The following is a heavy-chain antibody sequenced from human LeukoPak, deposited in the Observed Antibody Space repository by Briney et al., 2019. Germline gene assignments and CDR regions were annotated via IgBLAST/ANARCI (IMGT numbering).Heavy chain of an antibody. Sequence: SVKVSCKAPGGTFSSYAISWVRQAPGQGLEWMGRIIPIFGTANYAQKFQGRVTITTDESTSTAYMELSSLRSEDTAVYYCARDHSSSGEGNWFDPWGQGTLVTVSS. CDR3: ARDHSSSGEGNWFDP. V-gene: IGHV1-69*05. D-gene: IGHD6-6*01. CDR1: GGTFSSYA. J-gene: IGHJ5*02. CDR2: IIPIFGTA.